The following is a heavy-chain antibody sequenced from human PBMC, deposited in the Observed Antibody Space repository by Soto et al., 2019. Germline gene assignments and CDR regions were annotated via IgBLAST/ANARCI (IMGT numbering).Heavy chain of an antibody. J-gene: IGHJ4*02. V-gene: IGHV4-38-2*01. CDR2: IYHSGCT. CDR3: TRGAGAPWVRFDS. CDR1: GYSISSGYY. Sequence: SETLSLTCAVSGYSISSGYYWGWIRQPPGKGLEWIGSIYHSGCTYYNPSLKSRVTISVDTSKNQFSLKLSSVTAADTAVYYCTRGAGAPWVRFDSWGQGTLVTVS. D-gene: IGHD3-16*01.